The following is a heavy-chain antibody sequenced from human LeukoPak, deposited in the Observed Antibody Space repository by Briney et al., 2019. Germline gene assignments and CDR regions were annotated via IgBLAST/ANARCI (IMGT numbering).Heavy chain of an antibody. Sequence: PGGSLRLSGAAPGFTFPNAWMSWVPQAPGKGLEWVGRIKSKTDGGTSDYAAPVTGRFTISRDDSKSTLYLEMNSLKTEDTGVYYCSTLWYGAWGQGTLVTVSS. J-gene: IGHJ5*02. CDR1: GFTFPNAW. V-gene: IGHV3-15*01. D-gene: IGHD3-10*01. CDR2: IKSKTDGGTS. CDR3: STLWYGA.